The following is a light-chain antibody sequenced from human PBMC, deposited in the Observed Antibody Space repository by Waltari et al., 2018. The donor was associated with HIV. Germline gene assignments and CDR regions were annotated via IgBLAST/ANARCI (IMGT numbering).Light chain of an antibody. CDR3: QQYNTYSQT. CDR1: QSISTW. Sequence: DVQMTQSPSTLSAFVGDTVTITCRASQSISTWLAWYQQKPGKAPKLLIYRASSLQSGVPLRFSGSGSETEFTLTINSLQPDDFATYYCQQYNTYSQTFGQGTKVDIK. V-gene: IGKV1-5*03. CDR2: RAS. J-gene: IGKJ1*01.